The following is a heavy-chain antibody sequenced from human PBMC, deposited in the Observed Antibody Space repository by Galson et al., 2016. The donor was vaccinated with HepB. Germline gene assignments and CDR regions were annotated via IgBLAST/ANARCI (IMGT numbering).Heavy chain of an antibody. V-gene: IGHV4-31*03. CDR2: IYHSGST. Sequence: TLSLTCTVSGGSISSGGYYWSWIRQHPGKGLEWIGYIYHSGSTYYNPSLKSRVTISVDTSKSQFSLKLNYVTTADTAVYYCARVHYDYGSPSCIDSWGRGSLVTVS. CDR3: ARVHYDYGSPSCIDS. CDR1: GGSISSGGYY. D-gene: IGHD3-10*01. J-gene: IGHJ5*01.